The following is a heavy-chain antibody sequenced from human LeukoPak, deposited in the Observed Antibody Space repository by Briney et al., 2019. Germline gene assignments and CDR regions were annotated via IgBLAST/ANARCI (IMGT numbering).Heavy chain of an antibody. Sequence: GGSLRLSCAASGFTFSSYWMTWVRQAPGKGLEWVANIKQDGSEKYYVDSVKGRFTISRDNAKNSLYLQMNSLRAEDTAVYYCAREGSDWNYYYYMDVWGKGTTITISS. CDR1: GFTFSSYW. V-gene: IGHV3-7*01. CDR2: IKQDGSEK. CDR3: AREGSDWNYYYYMDV. J-gene: IGHJ6*03. D-gene: IGHD6-19*01.